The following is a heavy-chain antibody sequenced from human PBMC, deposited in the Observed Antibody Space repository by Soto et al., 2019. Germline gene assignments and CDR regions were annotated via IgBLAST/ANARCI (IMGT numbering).Heavy chain of an antibody. CDR3: ARAVGYLYYYDY. CDR1: GGSISSGGYS. CDR2: IYRRGST. D-gene: IGHD3-22*01. Sequence: SETLSLTCAVSGGSISSGGYSWSVIRQPAGKGLEWMGYIYRRGSTYYNPSLKSRVTIAVDRPKNQFSLKLSSVTAADTAVYYCARAVGYLYYYDYWGQGTLVTVSS. V-gene: IGHV4-30-2*01. J-gene: IGHJ4*02.